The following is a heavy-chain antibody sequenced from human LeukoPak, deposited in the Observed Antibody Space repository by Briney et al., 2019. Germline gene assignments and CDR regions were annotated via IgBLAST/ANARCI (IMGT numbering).Heavy chain of an antibody. Sequence: GGSLRLSCAAPGFTVSSNEMSWVRQAPGKGLEWVSSISGGSTYYADSRKGRFTISRDNSKNTLHLQMNSLRAEDTAVYYCARLNSGSYQFDYWGQGTLVTVSS. CDR2: ISGGST. V-gene: IGHV3-38-3*01. D-gene: IGHD1-26*01. CDR3: ARLNSGSYQFDY. J-gene: IGHJ4*02. CDR1: GFTVSSNE.